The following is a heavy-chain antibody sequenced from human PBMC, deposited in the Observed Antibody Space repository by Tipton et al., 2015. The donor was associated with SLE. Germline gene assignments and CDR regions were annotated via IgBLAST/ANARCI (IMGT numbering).Heavy chain of an antibody. J-gene: IGHJ2*01. CDR2: IYYSGST. CDR3: ARDGMEQQSHSWYFDL. D-gene: IGHD6-13*01. CDR1: GGSISSHY. V-gene: IGHV4-59*11. Sequence: TLSLTCTVSGGSISSHYWSWIRQPPGKGLEWIGYIYYSGSTNYNPSLKSRVTISVDTSKNQFSLKLSSVTAADTAVYYCARDGMEQQSHSWYFDLWGRGTLVTVSS.